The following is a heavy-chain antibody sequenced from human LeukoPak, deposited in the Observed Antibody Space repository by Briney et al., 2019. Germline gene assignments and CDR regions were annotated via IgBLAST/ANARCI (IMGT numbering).Heavy chain of an antibody. D-gene: IGHD3-16*01. V-gene: IGHV3-30-3*01. CDR2: ISYDGNTI. CDR1: EFTFSNYA. CDR3: VRSGGLQKFDS. Sequence: GGSLRLSCAASEFTFSNYALHWVRQAPGKGLQWVAVISYDGNTIHYADSVKGRFIIARDTSTNILYLQMNSPRAEDTAVYYCVRSGGLQKFDSWGQGTLVTVSS. J-gene: IGHJ4*02.